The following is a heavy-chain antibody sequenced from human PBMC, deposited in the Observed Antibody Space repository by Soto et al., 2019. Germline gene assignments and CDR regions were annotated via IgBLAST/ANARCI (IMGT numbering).Heavy chain of an antibody. V-gene: IGHV1-2*02. CDR2: INPNSGGT. CDR1: GYTFTGYY. Sequence: ASVKVSGKASGYTFTGYYMHWVRQAPGQGLEWMGWINPNSGGTNYAQKFQGRVTMTRDTSISTAYMELSRLRSDDTAVYYCARVYYDSSGYYSSIDYWGQGTLVTVSS. J-gene: IGHJ4*02. D-gene: IGHD3-22*01. CDR3: ARVYYDSSGYYSSIDY.